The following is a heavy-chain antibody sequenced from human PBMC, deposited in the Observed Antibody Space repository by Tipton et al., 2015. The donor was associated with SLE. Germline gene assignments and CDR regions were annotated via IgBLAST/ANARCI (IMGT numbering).Heavy chain of an antibody. V-gene: IGHV6-1*01. CDR1: GDSVSSNSAA. Sequence: TLSLTCAISGDSVSSNSAAWNWIRQSPSRGLEWLGRTYYRSKWYNDYAVSVKSRITINPDTSKNQFSLKLSSVTAADTAVYYCARVGCWEAEAGSYYSNWFDPWGQGTLVTVSS. CDR3: ARVGCWEAEAGSYYSNWFDP. CDR2: TYYRSKWYN. D-gene: IGHD2-15*01. J-gene: IGHJ5*02.